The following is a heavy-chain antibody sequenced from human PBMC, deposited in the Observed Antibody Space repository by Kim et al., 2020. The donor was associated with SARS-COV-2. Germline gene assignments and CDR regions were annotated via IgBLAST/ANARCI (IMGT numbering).Heavy chain of an antibody. Sequence: GGSLRLSCAASGFTFSSYAMHWVRQAPGKGLEWVAVISYDGSNKYYADSVKGRFTISRDNSKNTLYLQMNSLRAEDTAVYYCAREGGILTGGTDAFDIWGQGTMVTVSS. D-gene: IGHD3-9*01. CDR1: GFTFSSYA. CDR3: AREGGILTGGTDAFDI. J-gene: IGHJ3*02. CDR2: ISYDGSNK. V-gene: IGHV3-30*04.